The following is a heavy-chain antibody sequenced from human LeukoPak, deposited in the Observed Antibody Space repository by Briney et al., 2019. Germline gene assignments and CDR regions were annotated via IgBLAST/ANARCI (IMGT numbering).Heavy chain of an antibody. CDR3: ASGHYYDSSGYYDGMDV. CDR1: GGSISSYY. D-gene: IGHD3-22*01. CDR2: IYYSGST. Sequence: SETLSLTCTVSGGSISSYYWSWIRQPPGKGLEWIGYIYYSGSTNYNPSLKSRVTISVDTSKNQFSLKLSSVTAADTGVYYCASGHYYDSSGYYDGMDVWGQGTTVTVSS. V-gene: IGHV4-59*01. J-gene: IGHJ6*02.